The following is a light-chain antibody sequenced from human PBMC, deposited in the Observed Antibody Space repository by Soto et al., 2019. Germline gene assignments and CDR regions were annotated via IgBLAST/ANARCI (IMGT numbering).Light chain of an antibody. CDR3: SSCTNINTRACV. V-gene: IGLV2-14*01. J-gene: IGLJ1*01. CDR1: SGDIGSYNR. Sequence: QSVLTQPASVSGSPGQSITISCTGTSGDIGSYNRVSWYQQHPGKAPKLIIYEVTDRPSGVSNRFSGSKSGNTASLTISGLQAEDEAEYYCSSCTNINTRACVFGTGTKV. CDR2: EVT.